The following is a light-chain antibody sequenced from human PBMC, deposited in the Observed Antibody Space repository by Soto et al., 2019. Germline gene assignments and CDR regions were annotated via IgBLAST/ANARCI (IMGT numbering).Light chain of an antibody. V-gene: IGLV3-21*04. Sequence: SYVLTQRPSVSVAPEKTASITCGGDNIGDKAVHWYQHRPGQAPVLVIYYDFERPSGIHERFSGTNSGDTATLTISRVEAGDEADYYCQVWDTTNDHPLFGGGTKVTVL. CDR2: YDF. J-gene: IGLJ2*01. CDR1: NIGDKA. CDR3: QVWDTTNDHPL.